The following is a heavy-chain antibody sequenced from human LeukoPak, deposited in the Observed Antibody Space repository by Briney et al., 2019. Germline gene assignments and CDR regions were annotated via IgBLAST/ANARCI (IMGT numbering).Heavy chain of an antibody. D-gene: IGHD4/OR15-4a*01. CDR1: GFPFSSSA. CDR3: VKRASGASDKHFDY. V-gene: IGHV3-23*01. CDR2: ITAGGGGT. Sequence: PGGSLRLSCAASGFPFSSSAMTWVRQAAGKGLGWVSTITAGGGGTYYADSVKGRFTISRDNSKNTLYLQMNSLRGEDTAVYSCVKRASGASDKHFDYWGQGTLVTVSS. J-gene: IGHJ4*02.